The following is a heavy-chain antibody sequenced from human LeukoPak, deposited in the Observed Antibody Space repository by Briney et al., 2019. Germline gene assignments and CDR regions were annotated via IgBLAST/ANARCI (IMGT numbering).Heavy chain of an antibody. Sequence: GGSLRLSCAASGFTFGSYAMSWVRQAPGKGLEWVSAISGSGGSTYYADSVKGRFTISRDNSKNTLYLQMNSPRAEDTAVYYCAKAGYCSGGSCYVYFDYWGQGTLVTVSS. V-gene: IGHV3-23*01. J-gene: IGHJ4*02. CDR1: GFTFGSYA. D-gene: IGHD2-15*01. CDR2: ISGSGGST. CDR3: AKAGYCSGGSCYVYFDY.